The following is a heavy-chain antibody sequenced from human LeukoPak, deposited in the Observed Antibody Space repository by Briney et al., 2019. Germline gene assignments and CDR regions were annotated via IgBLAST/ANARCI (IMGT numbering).Heavy chain of an antibody. J-gene: IGHJ4*02. V-gene: IGHV3-7*03. CDR3: ARAKPKNMVRGLIMRRESRYYFDY. CDR1: GFTFTTYW. Sequence: PGGSLRLSCAASGFTFTTYWMTWVRQAPGKGLEWVANIKQDGSDKYYVDSVKGRFTISRDNARKSVYLQMNSLRAEDTAVYYCARAKPKNMVRGLIMRRESRYYFDYWGQGTLVTVSS. CDR2: IKQDGSDK. D-gene: IGHD3-10*01.